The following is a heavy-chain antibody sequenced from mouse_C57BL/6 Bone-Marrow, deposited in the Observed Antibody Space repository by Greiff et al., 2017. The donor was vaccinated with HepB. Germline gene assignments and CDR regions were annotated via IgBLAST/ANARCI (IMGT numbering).Heavy chain of an antibody. CDR2: INPSSGYT. CDR1: GYTFTSYW. V-gene: IGHV1-7*01. J-gene: IGHJ3*01. CDR3: ARGDYDGAY. Sequence: QVQLKQSGAELAKPGASVKLSCKASGYTFTSYWMHWVKQRPGQGLEWIGYINPSSGYTKYNQKFKDKATLTADKSSSTAYMQLKNLTSEDSAVYYCARGDYDGAYWGQGTLVTVSA. D-gene: IGHD2-4*01.